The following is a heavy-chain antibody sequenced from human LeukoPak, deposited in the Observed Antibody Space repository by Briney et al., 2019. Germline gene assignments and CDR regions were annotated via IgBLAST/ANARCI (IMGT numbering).Heavy chain of an antibody. CDR1: AYSISSYY. D-gene: IGHD6-13*01. Sequence: SETLSLTCTVSAYSISSYYWSWIRQPAGKGLEWIGRIYTSGSTYYNPSLKSRVTMAVDTSKNQFSLKLSSMTAADTAVYYCARARGEQQLLFDYWGQGTLVTVSS. CDR2: IYTSGST. CDR3: ARARGEQQLLFDY. J-gene: IGHJ4*02. V-gene: IGHV4-4*07.